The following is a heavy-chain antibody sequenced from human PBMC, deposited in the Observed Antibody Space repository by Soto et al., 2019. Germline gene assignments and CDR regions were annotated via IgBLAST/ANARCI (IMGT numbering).Heavy chain of an antibody. V-gene: IGHV1-18*04. CDR2: ISAYNGNT. J-gene: IGHJ3*02. CDR1: GCTFTSYG. Sequence: GSVKVSCKASGCTFTSYGISGVGQAPGQGLEWMGWISAYNGNTNYAQKLQGRVTMTTDTSTSTAYMELRSLRSDDTAVYYCARLLPGNYYDSSGYDAFDIWGQGTMVTVSS. D-gene: IGHD3-22*01. CDR3: ARLLPGNYYDSSGYDAFDI.